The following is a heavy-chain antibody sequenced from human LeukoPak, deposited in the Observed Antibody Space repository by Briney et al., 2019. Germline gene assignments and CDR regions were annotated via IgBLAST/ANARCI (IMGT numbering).Heavy chain of an antibody. Sequence: SETLSLTCAVYGGSFSGYYWSWIRQPPGKGLEWIGEINHSGSTYYNPSLKSRVTISVDTSKNQFSLKLSSVTAADTAVYYRARGGRIVAEGSYYYFMDVWGKGTTVTVPS. CDR1: GGSFSGYY. CDR2: INHSGST. V-gene: IGHV4-34*01. CDR3: ARGGRIVAEGSYYYFMDV. J-gene: IGHJ6*03. D-gene: IGHD2-15*01.